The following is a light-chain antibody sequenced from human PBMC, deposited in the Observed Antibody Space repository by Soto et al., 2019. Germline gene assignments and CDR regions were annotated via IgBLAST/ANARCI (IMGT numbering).Light chain of an antibody. Sequence: AIQMTQSPPSLSASVGDRVTLPCRASQGIRNDLGWYQQKPGKAPKLLIYAAATLQIGVPSRFSGSGSGTDFTLTISSLQPEDFAVYYCQQFSSSPITFGQGTRLEIK. J-gene: IGKJ5*01. CDR3: QQFSSSPIT. CDR1: QGIRND. CDR2: AAA. V-gene: IGKV1-6*01.